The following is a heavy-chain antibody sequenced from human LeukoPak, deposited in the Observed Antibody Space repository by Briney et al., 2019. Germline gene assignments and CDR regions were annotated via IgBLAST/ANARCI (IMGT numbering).Heavy chain of an antibody. J-gene: IGHJ6*03. V-gene: IGHV1-8*02. Sequence: ASVKVSCKASGGTFSSYAINWVRQAPGQGLEWMGWMNPNSGNTGYAQKFQGRITMTRNTSISTAYMELSSLRSEDTAVYYCARGYSTYLAKSYYYYMDVWGKGTTVTVSS. CDR1: GGTFSSYA. CDR2: MNPNSGNT. CDR3: ARGYSTYLAKSYYYYMDV. D-gene: IGHD4-11*01.